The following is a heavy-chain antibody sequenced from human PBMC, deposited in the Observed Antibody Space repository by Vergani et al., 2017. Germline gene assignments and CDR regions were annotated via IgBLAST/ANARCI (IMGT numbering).Heavy chain of an antibody. CDR3: ARDLGVDSDFWSGPRPTPYFDFDY. CDR1: GFTFSSYG. Sequence: QVQLVESGGGVVQPGRSLRLSCAASGFTFSSYGMHWVRQAPGKGLEWVAVIWYDGSNKYYADSVKGRFTISRDNSKNTMYLQMNSLRAEDTAVYYCARDLGVDSDFWSGPRPTPYFDFDYWGQGTLVTVSS. V-gene: IGHV3-33*01. J-gene: IGHJ4*02. D-gene: IGHD3-3*01. CDR2: IWYDGSNK.